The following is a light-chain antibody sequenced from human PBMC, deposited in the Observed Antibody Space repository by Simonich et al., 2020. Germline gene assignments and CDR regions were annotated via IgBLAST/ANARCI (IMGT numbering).Light chain of an antibody. CDR2: EDN. CDR3: QSYDSSNQV. J-gene: IGLJ2*01. Sequence: NFMLTQPHSVSESPGKTVTISCTRSGGSIASNYVQWYQQRPGRSPTPVIYEDNQRPSGVPDRFSGSIDSSSNSASLTISGLKTEDEADYYCQSYDSSNQVFGGGTKLTVL. V-gene: IGLV6-57*01. CDR1: GGSIASNY.